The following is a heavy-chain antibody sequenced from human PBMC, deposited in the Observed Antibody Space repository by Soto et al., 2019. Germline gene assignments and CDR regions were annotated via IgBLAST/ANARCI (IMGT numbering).Heavy chain of an antibody. D-gene: IGHD6-13*01. J-gene: IGHJ4*02. Sequence: GGSLRLSCAASGFSFSSYAMHWVRQAPGKGLEWVAAISYDGSNKYYVDSVKGRFTISRDNSKNTLNLEMNSQRPEDTDVYYCASDPFIAAPGPFYFHYWGQGTLVTVSS. CDR3: ASDPFIAAPGPFYFHY. V-gene: IGHV3-30-3*01. CDR1: GFSFSSYA. CDR2: ISYDGSNK.